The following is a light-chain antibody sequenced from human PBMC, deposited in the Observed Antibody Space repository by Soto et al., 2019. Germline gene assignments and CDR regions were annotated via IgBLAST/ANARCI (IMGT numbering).Light chain of an antibody. CDR2: EVS. Sequence: QSALTQPASVSGSPGQALTIACTGTSIDIAPYNYVSCYQQHPGKAPKLIIYEVSYRPSGISNRFSCSKSGNTASLTISGLQAEDEADYYCSSYTSSTNYVFGTGTKVTVL. V-gene: IGLV2-14*01. CDR1: SIDIAPYNY. J-gene: IGLJ1*01. CDR3: SSYTSSTNYV.